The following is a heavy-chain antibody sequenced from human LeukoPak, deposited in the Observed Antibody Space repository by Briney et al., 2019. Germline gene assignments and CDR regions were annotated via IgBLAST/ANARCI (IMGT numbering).Heavy chain of an antibody. D-gene: IGHD6-19*01. V-gene: IGHV4-59*01. J-gene: IGHJ6*02. CDR1: GGSISSYY. CDR3: ASLGEGIAVAGPPSMDV. Sequence: SETLSLTCTVSGGSISSYYWSWLRQPPGQGLEWIGYIYYSGSTNYNPSLKSRVTISVDTSKNQFSLKLSSVTAADTAVYYCASLGEGIAVAGPPSMDVWGQGTTVTVSS. CDR2: IYYSGST.